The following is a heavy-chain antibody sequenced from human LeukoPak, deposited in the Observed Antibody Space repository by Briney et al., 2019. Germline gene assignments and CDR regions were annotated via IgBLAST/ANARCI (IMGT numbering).Heavy chain of an antibody. V-gene: IGHV4-34*01. Sequence: SETLSLTCAVYGGSFSGYYWSWIRQPPGKGLEWIGEINHSGSTNYNPSLKSRVTISVDTSKNQFSLELSSVTAADTAVYYCARGRYSYGKTTQKKNWFDPWGQGTLVTVSS. D-gene: IGHD5-18*01. CDR2: INHSGST. CDR3: ARGRYSYGKTTQKKNWFDP. J-gene: IGHJ5*02. CDR1: GGSFSGYY.